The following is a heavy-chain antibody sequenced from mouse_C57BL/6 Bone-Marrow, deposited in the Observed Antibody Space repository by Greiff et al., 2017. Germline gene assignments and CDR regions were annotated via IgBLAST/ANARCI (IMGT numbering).Heavy chain of an antibody. CDR1: GYTFTSYG. CDR3: ARSHSLYYGSSYWYFDV. J-gene: IGHJ1*03. Sequence: QVQLKQSGAELARPGASVKLSCKASGYTFTSYGISWVKQRTGQGLEWIGEIYPRSGNTYYNEKFKGKATLTADKSSSTAYMELRRLTSDDSAVYFCARSHSLYYGSSYWYFDVWGTGTTVTVAS. CDR2: IYPRSGNT. D-gene: IGHD1-1*01. V-gene: IGHV1-81*01.